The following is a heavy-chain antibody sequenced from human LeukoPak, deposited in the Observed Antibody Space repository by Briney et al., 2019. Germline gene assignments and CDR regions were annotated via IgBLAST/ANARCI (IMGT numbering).Heavy chain of an antibody. J-gene: IGHJ5*02. Sequence: QPGRSLGLSCVASKFIFIDSPMHWVRQPPGKGLQWVAVISPDGTSKYYADSVKGRFTISRDNSKDTLFLQMESLRIEDTAVYYCARDPLSPEAWGQGTLVTVSS. V-gene: IGHV3-30-3*01. CDR3: ARDPLSPEA. CDR2: ISPDGTSK. CDR1: KFIFIDSP.